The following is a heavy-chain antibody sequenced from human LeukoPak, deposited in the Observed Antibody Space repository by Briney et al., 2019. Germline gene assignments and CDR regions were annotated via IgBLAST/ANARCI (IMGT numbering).Heavy chain of an antibody. V-gene: IGHV1-8*01. CDR3: ARGRVAVAGDFDY. Sequence: ASVKVSCKASGYTFTSYDINWVRQATGQGLEWMGWMNPNSGNTGYAQKFQGRVTMTRNTSISTAYMELSSLSSEDTAVYYCARGRVAVAGDFDYWGQGTLVTVSS. CDR1: GYTFTSYD. CDR2: MNPNSGNT. J-gene: IGHJ4*02. D-gene: IGHD6-19*01.